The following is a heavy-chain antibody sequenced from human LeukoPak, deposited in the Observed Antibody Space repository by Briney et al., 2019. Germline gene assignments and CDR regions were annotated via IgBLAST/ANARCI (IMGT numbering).Heavy chain of an antibody. CDR3: ARRSGNYYDY. CDR2: IYHSGST. Sequence: SETLSLTCAVSGYSISSGYYWGWIRQPPGKGLEWIESIYHSGSTYYNTSLKSRVTISVDTSKNQFSLKLSSVTAADTAVYYCARRSGNYYDYWGQGTLVTVSS. V-gene: IGHV4-38-2*01. D-gene: IGHD1-26*01. CDR1: GYSISSGYY. J-gene: IGHJ4*02.